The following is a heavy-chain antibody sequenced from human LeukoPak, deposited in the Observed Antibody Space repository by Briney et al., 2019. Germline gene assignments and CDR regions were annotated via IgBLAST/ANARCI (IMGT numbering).Heavy chain of an antibody. Sequence: GGSLRLSCAASGFTFRNYAMTWVRQAPGKGLEWVSGISSGGTTDSADSVKGRFTISRDSSKNTLYLQMNSLRAEDTAVYYCAKDAGNRNYVGYWGQRTLVTVSS. V-gene: IGHV3-23*01. D-gene: IGHD1-14*01. CDR3: AKDAGNRNYVGY. J-gene: IGHJ4*02. CDR1: GFTFRNYA. CDR2: ISSGGTT.